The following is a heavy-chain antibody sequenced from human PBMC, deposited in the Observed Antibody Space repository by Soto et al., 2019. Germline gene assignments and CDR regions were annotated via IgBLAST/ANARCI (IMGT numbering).Heavy chain of an antibody. V-gene: IGHV3-23*01. J-gene: IGHJ4*02. CDR1: GFSFSDYA. CDR3: AKGRCSGNSCYSDY. CDR2: VSGGGGVT. Sequence: GGSLRLSCAASGFSFSDYAMSWVRQAPGKGLEWVSGVSGGGGVTNYADSVKGRFTISRDNSKNTVYLQMNGLRAEDTAIYYCAKGRCSGNSCYSDYWGQGT. D-gene: IGHD2-15*01.